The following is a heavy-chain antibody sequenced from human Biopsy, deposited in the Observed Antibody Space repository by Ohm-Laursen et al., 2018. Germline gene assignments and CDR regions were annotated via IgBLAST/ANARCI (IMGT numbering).Heavy chain of an antibody. Sequence: SDTLSLTYVVYGESFSGYYWTWIRQPPGKGLEWIGYVYYTGSTDYNPSLQSRVTISVDTSKNHFSLRLRSVTPADTAIYYCARDRGYYSDRTVPGYFDLWGRGTLVTVSS. CDR1: GESFSGYY. J-gene: IGHJ2*01. CDR3: ARDRGYYSDRTVPGYFDL. D-gene: IGHD3-22*01. CDR2: VYYTGST. V-gene: IGHV4-59*01.